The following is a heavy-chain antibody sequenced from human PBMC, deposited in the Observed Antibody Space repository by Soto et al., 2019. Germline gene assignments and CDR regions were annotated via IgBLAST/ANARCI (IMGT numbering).Heavy chain of an antibody. CDR2: ISYDGTNK. V-gene: IGHV3-30*01. Sequence: QVQLVESGGGVVHPGRSLRLSCAASGFTFRSYAMDWVRQAPGKGLEWVAVISYDGTNKYYADSVKGRFTISRDNSKNTLSMQMNSLRAADTAVYYCARGDSNSWSDYWGQGTLVTVSS. J-gene: IGHJ4*02. CDR3: ARGDSNSWSDY. D-gene: IGHD6-13*01. CDR1: GFTFRSYA.